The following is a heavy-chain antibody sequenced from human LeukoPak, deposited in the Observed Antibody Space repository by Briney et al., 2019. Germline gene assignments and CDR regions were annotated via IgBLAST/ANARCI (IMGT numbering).Heavy chain of an antibody. CDR1: GFTFSNYW. Sequence: PGGSLRLSCAASGFTFSNYWMSWVRQAPGKGGEWVAGINQDGSEKNYVDAVKGGFTITRDNAKNSLYLQMNSLRADDTAVYYRARKKPFGYCRSTSCYSDYYYGMDVSGNGTTVTVSS. D-gene: IGHD2-2*03. J-gene: IGHJ6*04. V-gene: IGHV3-7*03. CDR2: INQDGSEK. CDR3: ARKKPFGYCRSTSCYSDYYYGMDV.